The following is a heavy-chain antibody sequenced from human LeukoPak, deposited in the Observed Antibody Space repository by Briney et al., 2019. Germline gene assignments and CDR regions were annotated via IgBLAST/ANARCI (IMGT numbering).Heavy chain of an antibody. CDR1: GFTFSSYG. Sequence: GGALRLSCAASGFTFSSYGMSWVRQAPGKGLEWVSAVTGGGDTTYYADSVRGRFTISRDNSKNTLYLQMNSLRAEDTAVYYCAKMQGYFDYWGQGTLVTVSS. CDR3: AKMQGYFDY. V-gene: IGHV3-23*01. CDR2: VTGGGDTT. J-gene: IGHJ4*02.